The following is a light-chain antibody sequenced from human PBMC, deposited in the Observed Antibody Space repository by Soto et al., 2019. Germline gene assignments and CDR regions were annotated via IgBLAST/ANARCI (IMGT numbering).Light chain of an antibody. Sequence: QSALTQPASVSGSPGQSITISCSGTSSDIGAYDYVSWYQQHPGRAPKLIIYEVSNRPSGVSDRFSGSKSGNRASLTISGLQAEDEADYYCSSYSSSSTLCVFGTGTKVTV. V-gene: IGLV2-14*01. J-gene: IGLJ1*01. CDR1: SSDIGAYDY. CDR2: EVS. CDR3: SSYSSSSTLCV.